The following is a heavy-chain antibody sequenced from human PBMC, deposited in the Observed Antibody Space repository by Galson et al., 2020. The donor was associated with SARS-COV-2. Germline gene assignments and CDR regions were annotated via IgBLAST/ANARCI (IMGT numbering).Heavy chain of an antibody. V-gene: IGHV1-18*01. CDR3: ARDVNYRFDT. CDR2: ISTNSGKT. J-gene: IGHJ5*02. D-gene: IGHD3-10*01. CDR1: GYTFTTNG. Sequence: ASVKVSCKPSGYTFTTNGLSWVRQAPRQGLEWMGWISTNSGKTNYAQKLQGRVSMTRDTSTSTAYMELGSLRSDDTAVYYCARDVNYRFDTWGQGTLVSVSS.